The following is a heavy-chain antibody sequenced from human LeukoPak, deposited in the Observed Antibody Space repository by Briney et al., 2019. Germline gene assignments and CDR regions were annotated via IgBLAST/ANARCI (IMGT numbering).Heavy chain of an antibody. CDR2: ISAYNGNT. CDR1: GYTFTSYG. J-gene: IGHJ5*02. V-gene: IGHV1-18*01. CDR3: ARVEVQLWLSWFDP. Sequence: ASVKVSCKASGYTFTSYGISWVRQAPGQGLEWVGWISAYNGNTNYAQKLQGRVTMTTDTSTSTAYMELRSLRSDDTAVYYCARVEVQLWLSWFDPWGQGTLVTVSS. D-gene: IGHD5-18*01.